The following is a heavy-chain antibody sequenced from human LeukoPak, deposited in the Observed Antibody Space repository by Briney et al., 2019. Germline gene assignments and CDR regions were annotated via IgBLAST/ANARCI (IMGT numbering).Heavy chain of an antibody. Sequence: GSLRLSCAASGFTFTTYSMSWVRQPPGKGLEWVSSISSSSYYIYYADSVKGRFTISRDNAKNSLYLQMNSLRAEDTAVYYCASSLWDPGYFDYWGQGTLVTVSS. V-gene: IGHV3-21*01. CDR1: GFTFTTYS. J-gene: IGHJ4*02. CDR3: ASSLWDPGYFDY. CDR2: ISSSSYYI. D-gene: IGHD2-21*01.